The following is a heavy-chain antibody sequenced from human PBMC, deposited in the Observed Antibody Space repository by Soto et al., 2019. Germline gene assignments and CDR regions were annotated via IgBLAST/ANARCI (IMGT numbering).Heavy chain of an antibody. D-gene: IGHD3-22*01. CDR1: GGTFSSYA. Sequence: QVQLVQSGAEVKKPGSSVKVSCKASGGTFSSYAISWVRQAPGQGLEWMGGIIPIFGTANYAQKFQGRVTITADESTSTAYMGLSSLRSEDTAVYYCRYYDSSGLNNWFAPWGQGTLVTVSS. V-gene: IGHV1-69*12. J-gene: IGHJ5*02. CDR2: IIPIFGTA. CDR3: RYYDSSGLNNWFAP.